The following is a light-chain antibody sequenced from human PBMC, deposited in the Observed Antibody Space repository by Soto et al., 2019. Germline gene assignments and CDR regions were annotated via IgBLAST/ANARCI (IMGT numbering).Light chain of an antibody. CDR3: QVWDTRDDHYV. CDR1: NIGSKS. V-gene: IGLV3-21*02. CDR2: DDS. J-gene: IGLJ1*01. Sequence: SSELTHPPSVSVAPGQTARSACGGNNIGSKSVHWYQQKPGQAPVLVVYDDSDRPSGIPERFSGSNSGNTATLAISGVEAGDEADYYCQVWDTRDDHYVFGTGTTVTVL.